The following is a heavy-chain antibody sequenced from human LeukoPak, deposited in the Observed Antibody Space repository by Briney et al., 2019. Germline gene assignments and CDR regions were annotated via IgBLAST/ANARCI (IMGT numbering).Heavy chain of an antibody. CDR3: ARSPVGYCSSTSCYEFEY. CDR1: GFTFSSYG. CDR2: IWYDGSNK. J-gene: IGHJ4*02. D-gene: IGHD2-2*01. V-gene: IGHV3-33*01. Sequence: GRSLRLSCAASGFTFSSYGMRWVRQAPGKGLEWVAVIWYDGSNKYYADSVKGRFTISRDNSKNTLYLQMNSLRAEDTAVYYCARSPVGYCSSTSCYEFEYWGQGTLVTVSS.